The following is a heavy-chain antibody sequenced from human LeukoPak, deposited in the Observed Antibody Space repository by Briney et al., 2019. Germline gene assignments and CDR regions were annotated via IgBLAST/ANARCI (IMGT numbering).Heavy chain of an antibody. J-gene: IGHJ4*02. CDR1: GGSISSSSYY. V-gene: IGHV4-39*07. D-gene: IGHD3-10*01. CDR2: IYYSGST. Sequence: PSETLSLTCTVSGGSISSSSYYWGWIRQPPGKGLEWIGSIYYSGSTYYNPSLKSRVTISVDTSKNQFSLKLSSVTAADTAVYYCARVGFGEYFDYWGQGTLVTVSS. CDR3: ARVGFGEYFDY.